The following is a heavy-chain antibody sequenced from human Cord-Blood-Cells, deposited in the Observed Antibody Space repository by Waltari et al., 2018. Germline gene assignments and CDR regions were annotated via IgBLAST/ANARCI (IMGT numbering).Heavy chain of an antibody. D-gene: IGHD7-27*01. J-gene: IGHJ4*02. CDR2: INNSGST. Sequence: QVQLQQWGAGLLKPSETLSLTCVVYGGSFSGYYWSWIRQPPGKGLEWIGEINNSGSTNYNPSLKSRGTISVDTSKKQFSLKLSSVTAADTAVYYCARHPPLTGFDYWGQGTLVTVSS. CDR3: ARHPPLTGFDY. CDR1: GGSFSGYY. V-gene: IGHV4-34*01.